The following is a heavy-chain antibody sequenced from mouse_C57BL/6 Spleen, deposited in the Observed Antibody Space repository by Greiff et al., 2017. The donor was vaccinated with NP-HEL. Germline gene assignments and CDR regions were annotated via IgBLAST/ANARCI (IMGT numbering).Heavy chain of an antibody. D-gene: IGHD2-2*01. J-gene: IGHJ2*01. CDR3: ASYGYDENYFDY. CDR2: ISYDGSN. V-gene: IGHV3-6*01. CDR1: GYSITSGYY. Sequence: ESGPGLVKPSQSLSLTCSVTGYSITSGYYWNWIRQFPGNKLEWMGYISYDGSNNYNPSLKNRISITRDTSKNQFFLKLNSVTTEDTATYYCASYGYDENYFDYWGQGTTLTVS.